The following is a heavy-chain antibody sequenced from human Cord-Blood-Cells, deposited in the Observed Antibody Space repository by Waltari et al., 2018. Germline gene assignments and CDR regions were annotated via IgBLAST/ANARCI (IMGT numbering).Heavy chain of an antibody. J-gene: IGHJ4*02. V-gene: IGHV4-39*01. D-gene: IGHD6-19*01. CDR1: GGSISSSSYY. CDR2: IYYSGST. Sequence: QLQLQESGPGLVKPSETLSLTCTVSGGSISSSSYYWGWIRQPPGKGLEWIGSIYYSGSTYYHPSLKRRVTISVDTSKNQFSLKLSSVTAADTAVYYCARGAVAGTVFDYWGQGTLVTVSS. CDR3: ARGAVAGTVFDY.